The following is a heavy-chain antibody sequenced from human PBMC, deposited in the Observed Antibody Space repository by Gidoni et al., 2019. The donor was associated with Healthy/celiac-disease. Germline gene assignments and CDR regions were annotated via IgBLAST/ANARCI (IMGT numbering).Heavy chain of an antibody. CDR3: AKAFSSSSTPFDY. CDR2: ISWNSGRI. J-gene: IGHJ4*02. D-gene: IGHD6-6*01. V-gene: IGHV3-9*01. Sequence: EVQLVESGGGLVQPGRSLRLSCAASGFTFDDYAMHWVRQAPGKGLECVSGISWNSGRIGYADSVKGRFTISRDNAKNSLYLQMNSLRAEDTALYYCAKAFSSSSTPFDYWGQGTLVTVSS. CDR1: GFTFDDYA.